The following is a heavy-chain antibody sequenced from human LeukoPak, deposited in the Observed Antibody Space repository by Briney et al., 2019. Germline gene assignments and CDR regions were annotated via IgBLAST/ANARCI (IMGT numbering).Heavy chain of an antibody. D-gene: IGHD3-22*01. CDR2: IIPIFGTA. J-gene: IGHJ3*02. CDR1: GGTFSSYA. CDR3: ARDLSYYYDSSGYYPLDAFDI. V-gene: IGHV1-69*05. Sequence: ASVKVSCKASGGTFSSYAISWVRQAPGQGLEWMGGIIPIFGTANYAQKFQGRVTITTDESTSTAYMELSSLRSEDTAVYYCARDLSYYYDSSGYYPLDAFDIWGQGTMVTVSS.